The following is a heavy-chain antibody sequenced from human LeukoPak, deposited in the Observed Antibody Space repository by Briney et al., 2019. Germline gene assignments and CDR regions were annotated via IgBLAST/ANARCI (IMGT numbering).Heavy chain of an antibody. CDR3: ASYDFARALDI. D-gene: IGHD3-3*01. CDR1: GGSISSYY. Sequence: SETLSLTCTVSGGSISSYYWSWIRQPPGKGLEWIGYIHYSGSTNYNPSLKSRVTISVDTSKNQFSLKLSSVTAADTAVYYCASYDFARALDIWGQGTMVTVSS. CDR2: IHYSGST. J-gene: IGHJ3*02. V-gene: IGHV4-59*01.